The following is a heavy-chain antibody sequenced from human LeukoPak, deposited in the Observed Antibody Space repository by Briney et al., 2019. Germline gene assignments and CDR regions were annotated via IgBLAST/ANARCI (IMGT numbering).Heavy chain of an antibody. CDR2: IYYTGIT. CDR3: ARVGLDYGSGSYPFDY. CDR1: GGSISSYY. J-gene: IGHJ4*02. D-gene: IGHD3-10*01. V-gene: IGHV4-59*01. Sequence: SETLSLTCTVSGGSISSYYWSWIRQPPGKGLEWIGYIYYTGITKYSPSLKSRVTISVDTSKNQFSLKLSSVTTADTAVYYCARVGLDYGSGSYPFDYWGQGTLVTVSS.